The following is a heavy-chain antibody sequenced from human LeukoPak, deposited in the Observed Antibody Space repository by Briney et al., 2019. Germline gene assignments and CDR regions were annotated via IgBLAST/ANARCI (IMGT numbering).Heavy chain of an antibody. J-gene: IGHJ4*02. V-gene: IGHV3-48*04. Sequence: PGGSLRLSCAASGFTFSTYSMNWVRQAPGKGLEWVSYISSSGSTIYYADSVKGRFTISRDNAKNSLYLQMNSLRAEDTAVYYCARTRLGYCSGGSCFSTLSDYWGQGTLVTVSS. D-gene: IGHD2-15*01. CDR3: ARTRLGYCSGGSCFSTLSDY. CDR2: ISSSGSTI. CDR1: GFTFSTYS.